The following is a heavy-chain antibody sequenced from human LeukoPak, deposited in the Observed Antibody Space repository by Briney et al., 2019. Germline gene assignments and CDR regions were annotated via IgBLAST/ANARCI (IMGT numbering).Heavy chain of an antibody. J-gene: IGHJ6*03. D-gene: IGHD3-10*01. V-gene: IGHV4-39*01. CDR3: ARVPGGRHYMDV. CDR1: GGSISSSSYY. CDR2: INYSGST. Sequence: PSETLSLTCTVSGGSISSSSYYWGWIRQPPGKGLEWIGSINYSGSTYYNPSLKSRVTISVDTSKNQFSLKLSSVTAADTAVFYCARVPGGRHYMDVWGKGTTVTVPS.